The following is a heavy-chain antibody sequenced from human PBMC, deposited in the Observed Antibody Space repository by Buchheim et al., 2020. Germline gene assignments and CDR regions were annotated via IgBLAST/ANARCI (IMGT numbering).Heavy chain of an antibody. J-gene: IGHJ4*02. CDR1: GFTLTGYY. CDR3: ARTSSFDY. Sequence: QVQLVQSGAEVKKPGASVKVFCKASGFTLTGYYMHWVRQAPGQGLEWMGWINPDSGGTNYAQKFQGRVTMTRDTSINTAYMELSSLTSDDSAVYCCARTSSFDYWGQGTL. V-gene: IGHV1-2*02. CDR2: INPDSGGT.